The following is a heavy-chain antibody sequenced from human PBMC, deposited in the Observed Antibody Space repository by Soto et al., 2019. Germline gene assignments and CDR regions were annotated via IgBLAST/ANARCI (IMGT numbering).Heavy chain of an antibody. D-gene: IGHD3-3*01. CDR2: ISAYNGNT. CDR3: AREYYDFWSDYLYFDY. V-gene: IGHV1-18*01. CDR1: GYTFTSYG. J-gene: IGHJ4*02. Sequence: GASVKVSCKASGYTFTSYGISWVRQAPGQGLEWMGWISAYNGNTNYAQKLQGRVTMTTDTSTSTAYMELRSLRSDDTAVYYCAREYYDFWSDYLYFDYWSQGTLVTVSS.